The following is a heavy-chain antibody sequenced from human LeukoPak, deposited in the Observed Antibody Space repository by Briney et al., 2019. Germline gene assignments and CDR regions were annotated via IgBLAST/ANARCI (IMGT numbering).Heavy chain of an antibody. CDR2: IYYSGST. CDR3: ARADYGDYSLDY. CDR1: GGSISSYY. Sequence: PSETLSLTCTVSGGSISSYYWSWIRQPPGKGLGWIGYIYYSGSTNYNPSLKSRVTISVDTSKNQFSLKLSSVTAADTAVYYCARADYGDYSLDYWGQGTLVTVSS. V-gene: IGHV4-59*01. J-gene: IGHJ4*02. D-gene: IGHD4-17*01.